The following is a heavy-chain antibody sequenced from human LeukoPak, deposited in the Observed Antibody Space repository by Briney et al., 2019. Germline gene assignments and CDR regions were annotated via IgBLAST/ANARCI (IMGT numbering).Heavy chain of an antibody. D-gene: IGHD3-3*01. Sequence: SETLSLTCAVYGGSFSGYYWSWIRQPPGKGLEWIGEISHSGSTNYNPSLKSRVTISVDTSKNQFSLKLSSVTAADTAVYYCARGVLRFLEWLIPRNWFDPWGQGTLVTVSS. J-gene: IGHJ5*02. CDR2: ISHSGST. V-gene: IGHV4-34*01. CDR1: GGSFSGYY. CDR3: ARGVLRFLEWLIPRNWFDP.